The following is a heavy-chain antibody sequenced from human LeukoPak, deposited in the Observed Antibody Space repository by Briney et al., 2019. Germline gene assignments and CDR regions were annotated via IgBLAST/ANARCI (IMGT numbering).Heavy chain of an antibody. CDR1: GSSFTSYW. D-gene: IGHD4-17*01. V-gene: IGHV5-51*01. J-gene: IGHJ3*01. CDR2: IYPGDSDT. CDR3: ARHRNYGAYNEHDAFDL. Sequence: GESLQISCKGSGSSFTSYWIGWVRQMPGKGLEWMGIIYPGDSDTRYSLSFQGQVITSVDKSISTAYLQWSSLEASDTAMYYCARHRNYGAYNEHDAFDLWGQGTMVTVSS.